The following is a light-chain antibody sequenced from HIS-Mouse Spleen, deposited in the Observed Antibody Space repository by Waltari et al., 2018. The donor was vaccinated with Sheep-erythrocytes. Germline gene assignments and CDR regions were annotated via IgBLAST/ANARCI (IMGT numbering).Light chain of an antibody. Sequence: SYQLTQPPSVSVSPGQTARIPCPGAKLGEKYPCWYQQKPGQSPVLVIYQDSKRPSGIPERFSGSNSGNTATLTISGTQAMDEADYYCQAWDSSTAWNVVFGGGTKLTVL. CDR2: QDS. V-gene: IGLV3-1*01. CDR1: KLGEKY. CDR3: QAWDSSTAWNVV. J-gene: IGLJ2*01.